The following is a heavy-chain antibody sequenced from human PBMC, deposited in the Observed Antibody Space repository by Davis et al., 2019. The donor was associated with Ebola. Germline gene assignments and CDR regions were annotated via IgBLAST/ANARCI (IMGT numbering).Heavy chain of an antibody. CDR3: AKPLQLWTYSGYDVFDS. CDR2: ISDNGGRI. Sequence: GESLKISCTTSGFIFDNFDMSWVRQAPGKGLEWVSVISDNGGRISYAESVKGRFTVARDNSRSTLYLQMSGLRADDTAVYYCAKPLQLWTYSGYDVFDSWGQGTLVTVSS. D-gene: IGHD5-12*01. CDR1: GFIFDNFD. J-gene: IGHJ4*02. V-gene: IGHV3-23*01.